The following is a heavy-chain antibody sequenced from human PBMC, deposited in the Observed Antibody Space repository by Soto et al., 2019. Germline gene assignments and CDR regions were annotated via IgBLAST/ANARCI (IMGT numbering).Heavy chain of an antibody. V-gene: IGHV3-23*01. D-gene: IGHD2-15*01. J-gene: IGHJ4*02. CDR3: AKRKYCSGGSCYPYYFDY. Sequence: EVQLLESGGGLVQPGGSLRLSCAASGFTFSSYAMSWVRQAPGKGLEWVSAISGSGGSTYYADSVKGRFTISRDNSKNTLYLQMNSLSAEDTAVYYCAKRKYCSGGSCYPYYFDYWGQGTLVTVSS. CDR2: ISGSGGST. CDR1: GFTFSSYA.